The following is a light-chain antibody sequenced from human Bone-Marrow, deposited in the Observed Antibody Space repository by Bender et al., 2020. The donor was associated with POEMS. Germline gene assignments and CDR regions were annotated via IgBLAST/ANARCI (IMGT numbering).Light chain of an antibody. J-gene: IGLJ3*02. CDR3: SSYAGSNNWV. CDR1: SSDVGGYNY. Sequence: QSALTQPPSASGSPGQSVSISCTGTSSDVGGYNYVSWYQQHPGKPPKLMIFEVNKRPSGVPDRFSGSKSANTASLTVSGLQAEDEADYYCSSYAGSNNWVFGGGTKLTVL. V-gene: IGLV2-8*01. CDR2: EVN.